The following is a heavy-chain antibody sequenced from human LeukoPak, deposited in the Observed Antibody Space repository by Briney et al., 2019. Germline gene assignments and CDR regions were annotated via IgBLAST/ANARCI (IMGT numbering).Heavy chain of an antibody. CDR1: GGSISSDTYH. D-gene: IGHD3-10*01. V-gene: IGHV4-39*01. J-gene: IGHJ4*02. CDR2: IYYSGST. Sequence: SETLSLTCTVSGGSISSDTYHWGWIRQPPGKGLEWIGTIYYSGSTYYNPSLKSRVTISVDTSKNQFSLKLSSVTAADTAVYYCARYPGLEGTGSRGAFDYWGQGTLVTVSS. CDR3: ARYPGLEGTGSRGAFDY.